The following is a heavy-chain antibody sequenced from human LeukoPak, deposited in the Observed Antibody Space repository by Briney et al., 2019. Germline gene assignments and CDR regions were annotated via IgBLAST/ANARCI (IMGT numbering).Heavy chain of an antibody. CDR3: AKEDTAGSTGSADY. D-gene: IGHD2-2*01. CDR1: GFTFSNAW. V-gene: IGHV3-15*01. CDR2: IKSKTDGGTT. J-gene: IGHJ4*02. Sequence: GGSLRLSCAASGFTFSNAWMSWVRQAPGKGLEWVGRIKSKTDGGTTDYAAPVKGRFTISRDDSKNTLYLQMNSLRAEDTAVYFCAKEDTAGSTGSADYWGQGTLVTVSS.